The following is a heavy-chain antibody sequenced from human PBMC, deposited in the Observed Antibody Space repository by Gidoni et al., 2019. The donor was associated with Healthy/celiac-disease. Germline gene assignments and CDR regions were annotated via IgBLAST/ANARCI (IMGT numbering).Heavy chain of an antibody. J-gene: IGHJ4*02. CDR1: GGSFSGYY. D-gene: IGHD6-6*01. CDR2: INHSGST. V-gene: IGHV4-34*01. CDR3: ARAARIAARIFDY. Sequence: QVQLQQWGAGLLKPSETLSLTCAVYGGSFSGYYWSWIRQPPGKGLEWIGEINHSGSTNYNPSLKSRVTISVDTSKNQFSLKLSSVTAADTAVYYCARAARIAARIFDYWGQGTLVTVSS.